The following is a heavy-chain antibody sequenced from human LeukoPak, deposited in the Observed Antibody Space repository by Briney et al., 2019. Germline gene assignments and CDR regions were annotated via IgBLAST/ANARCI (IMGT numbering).Heavy chain of an antibody. CDR2: IYYSGNT. V-gene: IGHV4-39*01. J-gene: IGHJ4*02. CDR3: MRHEEEDGYNAKSFDF. D-gene: IGHD5-24*01. CDR1: GGSISNSNYY. Sequence: SETLSLTCTVSGGSISNSNYYWGWVRQPPGKGLEWIGTIYYSGNTYYNPSLKSRVTISVDTSKNQFSLRLSSVTAADTAVYFCMRHEEEDGYNAKSFDFWGQGTLVTVSS.